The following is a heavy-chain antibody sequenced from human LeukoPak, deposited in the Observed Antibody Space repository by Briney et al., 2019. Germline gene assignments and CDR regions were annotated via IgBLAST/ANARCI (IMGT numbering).Heavy chain of an antibody. J-gene: IGHJ4*02. CDR2: IYYNGNT. V-gene: IGHV4-59*01. CDR1: GDSISIYY. D-gene: IGHD3-3*01. CDR3: ARGFGGYYSFDY. Sequence: SETLSLTCTVSGDSISIYYWNWIRQPPGKGLEWVGYIYYNGNTNYNPSLKSRVTISVDTSKNQFSLKLTSVTAADTAVYYCARGFGGYYSFDYWGQGTLVTVSS.